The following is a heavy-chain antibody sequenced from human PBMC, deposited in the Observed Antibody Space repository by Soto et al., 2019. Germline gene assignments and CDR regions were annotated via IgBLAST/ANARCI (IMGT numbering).Heavy chain of an antibody. J-gene: IGHJ3*02. D-gene: IGHD3-3*01. V-gene: IGHV3-21*01. Sequence: EVQLVESGGGLVKPGGSLRLSCAASGFTFSSYSMNWVRQAPGKGLEWVSSISSSSSYIYYADSVKGRFTISRDNAKNSLYLQMNSLRAEDTALYYCARDYEPREAFDIWGQGTMVTVSS. CDR2: ISSSSSYI. CDR1: GFTFSSYS. CDR3: ARDYEPREAFDI.